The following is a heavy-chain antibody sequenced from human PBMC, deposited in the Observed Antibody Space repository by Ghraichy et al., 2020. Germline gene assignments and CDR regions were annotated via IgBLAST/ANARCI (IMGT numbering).Heavy chain of an antibody. CDR2: ISYDGGTK. V-gene: IGHV3-30-3*01. J-gene: IGHJ3*02. Sequence: GGSLRLSCAASGSGLSGYAMHWVRQAPGKGLEWVAVISYDGGTKYYADSVKGRFTISRDNSRSTLYWQMNSLRAEDKAVYSCARERYCSSGSCWNVGNVPLDIWGQGTMVTVSS. CDR1: GSGLSGYA. CDR3: ARERYCSSGSCWNVGNVPLDI. D-gene: IGHD2-15*01.